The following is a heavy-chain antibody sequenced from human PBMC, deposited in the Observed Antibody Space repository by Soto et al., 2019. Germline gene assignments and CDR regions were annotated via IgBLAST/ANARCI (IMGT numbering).Heavy chain of an antibody. CDR2: INPKSGGT. V-gene: IGHV1-2*04. CDR3: ARGDSTDCSNGVCSFFYNHDMDV. D-gene: IGHD2-8*01. Sequence: ADSVRVSCKASGYSFTDYHIHWVRQARGQGLEWLGRINPKSGGTSTAQKFQGWVTMTTDTSISTASMELTRLTSDDTAIYYCARGDSTDCSNGVCSFFYNHDMDVWGQGTTVTVSS. J-gene: IGHJ6*02. CDR1: GYSFTDYH.